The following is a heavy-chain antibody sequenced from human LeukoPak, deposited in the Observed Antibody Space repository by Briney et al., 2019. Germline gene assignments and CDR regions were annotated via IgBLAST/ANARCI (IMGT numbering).Heavy chain of an antibody. J-gene: IGHJ5*02. V-gene: IGHV1-46*03. CDR1: GYTFTSCY. Sequence: ASVKVSCKASGYTFTSCYIHWVRQAPGQGLEWMGIINPSGGSTSYAQKFQGRVTMTRDTSTSTVYMELSSLRSEDTAVYYCARGYGDYDWFDPWGQGTLVTVSS. CDR3: ARGYGDYDWFDP. D-gene: IGHD4-17*01. CDR2: INPSGGST.